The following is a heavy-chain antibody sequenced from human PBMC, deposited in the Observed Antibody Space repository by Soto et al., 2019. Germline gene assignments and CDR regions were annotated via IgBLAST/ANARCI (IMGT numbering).Heavy chain of an antibody. D-gene: IGHD3-10*01. J-gene: IGHJ6*02. Sequence: QVQLVESGGGVVQPGRSLRLSCAASGFTFRSYAMHWVRQAPGKGLEWVAVISYDGTNKYYAESVKGRFTISRDNSENTLYVQMNSLRAEETAVYYCARELRELWFGELGYYYGMDVWGQGTTVTVSS. CDR2: ISYDGTNK. V-gene: IGHV3-30-3*01. CDR3: ARELRELWFGELGYYYGMDV. CDR1: GFTFRSYA.